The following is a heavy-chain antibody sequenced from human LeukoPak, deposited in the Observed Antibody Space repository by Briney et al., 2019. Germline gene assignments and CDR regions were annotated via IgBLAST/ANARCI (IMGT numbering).Heavy chain of an antibody. D-gene: IGHD4-17*01. CDR2: INHSGST. CDR1: GGSISSYY. J-gene: IGHJ6*03. Sequence: SETLSLTCTVSGGSISSYYWNWIRQPPGRGLEWIGEINHSGSTNYNPSLKSRVTISVDTSKNQFSLKLSSVTAADTAVYYCASAPVTTYYYYYYMDVWGKGTTVTVSS. V-gene: IGHV4-34*01. CDR3: ASAPVTTYYYYYYMDV.